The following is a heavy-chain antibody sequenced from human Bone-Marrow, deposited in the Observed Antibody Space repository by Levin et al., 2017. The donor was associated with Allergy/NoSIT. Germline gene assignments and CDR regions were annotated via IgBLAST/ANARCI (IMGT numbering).Heavy chain of an antibody. CDR3: ARRCVPNDNREGSSGYGWTPAHPLIWDNWFDP. J-gene: IGHJ5*02. D-gene: IGHD3-22*01. V-gene: IGHV1-69*13. CDR1: GGTFSSYA. Sequence: ASVKVSCKASGGTFSSYAISWVRQAPGQGLEWMGGIIPIFGTANYAQKFQGRVTITADESTSTAYMELSSLRSEDTAVYYCARRCVPNDNREGSSGYGWTPAHPLIWDNWFDPWGQGTLVTVSS. CDR2: IIPIFGTA.